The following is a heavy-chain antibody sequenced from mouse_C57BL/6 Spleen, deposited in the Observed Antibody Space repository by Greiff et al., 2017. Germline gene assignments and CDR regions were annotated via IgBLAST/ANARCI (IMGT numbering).Heavy chain of an antibody. D-gene: IGHD1-1*01. CDR2: INPSSGYT. CDR1: GYTFTSYW. J-gene: IGHJ4*01. CDR3: AIWGCGSSSPYAVDY. Sequence: QVQLQQSGAELAKPGASVKLSCKASGYTFTSYWMHWVKQRPGQGLEWIGYINPSSGYTKYNQKFKDKATLTADKSSSTAYMQLRSLTYAYSAVYCCAIWGCGSSSPYAVDYWGQGTSVTVSS. V-gene: IGHV1-7*01.